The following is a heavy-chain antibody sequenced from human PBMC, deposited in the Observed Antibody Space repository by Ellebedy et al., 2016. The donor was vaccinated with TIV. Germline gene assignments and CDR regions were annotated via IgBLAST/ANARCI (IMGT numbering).Heavy chain of an antibody. CDR3: ARSYNYRSYPIEAFDM. CDR1: GGSLNRGQYY. J-gene: IGHJ3*02. CDR2: IYDSGST. Sequence: LRLXXSVSGGSLNRGQYYWTWIRQPPGKGLEWLGYIYDSGSTHYNPSLKSRLTISLKTSKNHFSLNLTSVTAADTAVYFCARSYNYRSYPIEAFDMWGQGTVVTVSS. D-gene: IGHD3-10*01. V-gene: IGHV4-30-4*01.